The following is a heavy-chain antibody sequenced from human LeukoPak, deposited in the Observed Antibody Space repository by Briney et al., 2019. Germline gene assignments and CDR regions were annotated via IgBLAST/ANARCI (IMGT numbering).Heavy chain of an antibody. CDR3: ARGPSYSSSWYSFDY. V-gene: IGHV4-59*01. Sequence: SETLSLTCTVSDGSISSYYWSWIRQPPGKGLEWIGYIYYSGSTNYNPSLKSRVTISVDTSKNQFSLKLSSVTAADTAVYYCARGPSYSSSWYSFDYWGQGTLVTVSS. J-gene: IGHJ4*02. CDR2: IYYSGST. CDR1: DGSISSYY. D-gene: IGHD6-13*01.